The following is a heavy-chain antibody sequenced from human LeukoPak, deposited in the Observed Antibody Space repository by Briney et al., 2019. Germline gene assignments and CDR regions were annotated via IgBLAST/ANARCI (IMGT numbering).Heavy chain of an antibody. CDR3: ARGPLRFRYGMDV. D-gene: IGHD3-3*01. V-gene: IGHV4-59*11. Sequence: SETLSLTCTVSGGSISSHYWSWIRQPPGKGLEWIGYIYYSGSTNYNPSLKSRVTISVDTPKNQFSLKLSSVTAADTAVYYCARGPLRFRYGMDVWGKGTTVTVSS. CDR2: IYYSGST. J-gene: IGHJ6*04. CDR1: GGSISSHY.